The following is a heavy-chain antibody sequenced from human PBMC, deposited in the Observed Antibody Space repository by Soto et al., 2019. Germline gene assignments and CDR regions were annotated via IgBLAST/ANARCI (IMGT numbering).Heavy chain of an antibody. CDR3: ARGMSDHYYDSSGYYFDY. CDR1: GFTFSDHY. Sequence: PGGSLRLSCAASGFTFSDHYMDWVRQAPGKGLEWVGRTRNKANSYTTEYAASVKGRFTISRDDSKNSLYLQMNSLKTEDTAVYYCARGMSDHYYDSSGYYFDYWGQGTLVTVSS. CDR2: TRNKANSYTT. D-gene: IGHD3-22*01. J-gene: IGHJ4*02. V-gene: IGHV3-72*01.